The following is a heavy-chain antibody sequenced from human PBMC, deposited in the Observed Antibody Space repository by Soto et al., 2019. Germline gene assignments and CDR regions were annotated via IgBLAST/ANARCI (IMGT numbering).Heavy chain of an antibody. CDR1: GFTFSSYA. CDR3: ARRGPGTYFDY. D-gene: IGHD6-13*01. J-gene: IGHJ4*02. CDR2: ISGSGDST. Sequence: EVQLLDSGGGLVQPGGSLRLSCAASGFTFSSYAMNWVRQAPGKGLEWGSVISGSGDSTYYSDSVKGRFTISRDNXXXXXXLXMNTXRAXXXXXXYCARRGPGTYFDYWGQGTLVTV. V-gene: IGHV3-23*01.